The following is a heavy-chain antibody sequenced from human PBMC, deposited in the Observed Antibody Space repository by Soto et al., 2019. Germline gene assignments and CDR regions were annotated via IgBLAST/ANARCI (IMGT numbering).Heavy chain of an antibody. CDR3: ARGANYDILTGYPLPQTYYFDY. CDR2: IYHSGST. D-gene: IGHD3-9*01. CDR1: GGSISSGGYS. J-gene: IGHJ4*02. V-gene: IGHV4-30-2*01. Sequence: GGSISSGGYSWSWIRHPPGKGLEWIGYIYHSGSTYYNPSLKSRVTISVDRSKNQFSLKLSSVTAADTAVYYCARGANYDILTGYPLPQTYYFDYWGQGTLVTVSS.